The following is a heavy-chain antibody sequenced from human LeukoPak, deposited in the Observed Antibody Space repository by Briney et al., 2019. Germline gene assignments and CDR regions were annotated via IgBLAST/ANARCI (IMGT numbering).Heavy chain of an antibody. J-gene: IGHJ6*03. D-gene: IGHD4-11*01. CDR3: AKKLQTGNYHYYMDV. CDR2: ITGSAGNT. CDR1: GFIFSNYA. V-gene: IGHV3-23*01. Sequence: GGSLRLSCAASGFIFSNYAMSWVRQAPGKGLEWVSTITGSAGNTYNADFVQGRFIISRDNSKNTLYLQMSSLRAEDTAVYYCAKKLQTGNYHYYMDVWGKGTTVAVSS.